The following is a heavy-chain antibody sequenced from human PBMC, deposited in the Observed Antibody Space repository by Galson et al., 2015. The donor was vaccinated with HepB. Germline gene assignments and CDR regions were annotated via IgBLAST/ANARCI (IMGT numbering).Heavy chain of an antibody. D-gene: IGHD3-3*01. CDR2: IWYDGSNK. CDR1: GFTFSSYG. Sequence: SLRLSCAASGFTFSSYGMHWVRQAPGKGLEWVAVIWYDGSNKYYADSVKGRFTISRDNSKNTLYLQVNSLRAEDTAVYYCARDCGSPQYDFWSGYYSRYYYYMDVWGKGTTVTVSS. CDR3: ARDCGSPQYDFWSGYYSRYYYYMDV. V-gene: IGHV3-33*01. J-gene: IGHJ6*03.